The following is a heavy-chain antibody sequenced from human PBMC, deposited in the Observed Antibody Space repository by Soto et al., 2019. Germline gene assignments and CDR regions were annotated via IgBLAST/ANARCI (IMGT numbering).Heavy chain of an antibody. V-gene: IGHV4-59*01. Sequence: RIRQTPGKGLEWIGYIYYSGSTNYNPSLKSRVTISVDTSKNQFSLKLSSVTAADTAVYYCAKEVRGYGMGVWGQGTTVTVSS. D-gene: IGHD3-10*01. J-gene: IGHJ6*02. CDR2: IYYSGST. CDR3: AKEVRGYGMGV.